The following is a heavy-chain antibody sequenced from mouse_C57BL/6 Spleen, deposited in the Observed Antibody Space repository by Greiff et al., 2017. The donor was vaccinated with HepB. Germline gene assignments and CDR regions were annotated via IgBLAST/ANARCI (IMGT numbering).Heavy chain of an antibody. V-gene: IGHV5-17*01. CDR2: ISSGSSTI. CDR3: ARKEAIYYDYDGFAY. CDR1: GFTFSDYG. Sequence: EVKLMESGGGLVKPGGSLKLSCAASGFTFSDYGMHWVRQAPEKGLEWVAYISSGSSTIYYADTVKGRFTISRDNAKNTLFLQMTSLRSEDTAMYYCARKEAIYYDYDGFAYWGQGTLVTVSA. D-gene: IGHD2-4*01. J-gene: IGHJ3*01.